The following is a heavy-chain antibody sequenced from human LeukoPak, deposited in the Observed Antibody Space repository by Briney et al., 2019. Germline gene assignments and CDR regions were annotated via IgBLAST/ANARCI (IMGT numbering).Heavy chain of an antibody. V-gene: IGHV3-20*04. CDR1: GFSFYDYG. J-gene: IGHJ4*02. CDR3: ARVSPGYKSSFDY. D-gene: IGHD1-1*01. CDR2: INWNGGST. Sequence: RSGGSLRLSCAASGFSFYDYGMSWVRQAPGKGLEWVSGINWNGGSTGYADSVKGRFTISRDNAKNSLYLQMNSLRAEDTALYYCARVSPGYKSSFDYWGQGTLVTVSS.